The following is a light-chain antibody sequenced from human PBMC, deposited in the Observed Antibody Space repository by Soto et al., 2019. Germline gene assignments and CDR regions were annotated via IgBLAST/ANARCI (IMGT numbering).Light chain of an antibody. CDR1: SSDVGGHNY. V-gene: IGLV2-14*01. CDR2: EVS. CDR3: SSYTSTSTYV. Sequence: QSALTQPASVSGSPGQSITISCTGTSSDVGGHNYVSWYQQHPGKAPKLMIYEVSNRPSGVSNRFSGSKSGNTASLTISGLQAEDEAAYSCSSYTSTSTYVFGTGTKVTVL. J-gene: IGLJ1*01.